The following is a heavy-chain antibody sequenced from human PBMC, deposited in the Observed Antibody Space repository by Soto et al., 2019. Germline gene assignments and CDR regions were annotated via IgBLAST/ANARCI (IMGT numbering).Heavy chain of an antibody. CDR1: GSALTELS. J-gene: IGHJ5*02. CDR2: PDREDGET. Sequence: QVRLIQSGTEVKKSGASVKVSCRLSGSALTELSLHWVRQAPGKGLEWMGCPDREDGETFYAQKFKGRLTMTEDTSTNTAYMELRSLGSEDTAVYYCTRGNWFDPWGQGTLVAVSS. CDR3: TRGNWFDP. V-gene: IGHV1-24*01.